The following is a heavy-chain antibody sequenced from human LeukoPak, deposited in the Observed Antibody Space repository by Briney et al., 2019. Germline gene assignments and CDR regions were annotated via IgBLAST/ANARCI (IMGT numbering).Heavy chain of an antibody. CDR2: TFYRSKWYY. CDR1: GDSVSSNSSA. CDR3: ARAVRAISGGRKYDY. Sequence: SQTLTLTCAISGDSVSSNSSAWNWIRQSPSRGLEWLGSTFYRSKWYYDYKISVKSLINISPDTSKNQFSLQLSSVTPEDTAVYYWARAVRAISGGRKYDYWGQGILVTVS. J-gene: IGHJ4*02. V-gene: IGHV6-1*01. D-gene: IGHD3-10*02.